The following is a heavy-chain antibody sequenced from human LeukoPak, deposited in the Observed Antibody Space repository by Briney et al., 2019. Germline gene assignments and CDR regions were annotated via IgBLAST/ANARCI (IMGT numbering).Heavy chain of an antibody. D-gene: IGHD1-26*01. Sequence: GRSLRLSCAVSGFTFSNYWMSWVRQAPGKGLEWVANIKEVGSEKFYAHSVKGRFTISRDNANNSLYLQMNGLRADDTAIYYCARDDPRVGATETDWGQGTLVTVSS. CDR3: ARDDPRVGATETD. V-gene: IGHV3-7*01. CDR2: IKEVGSEK. CDR1: GFTFSNYW. J-gene: IGHJ4*02.